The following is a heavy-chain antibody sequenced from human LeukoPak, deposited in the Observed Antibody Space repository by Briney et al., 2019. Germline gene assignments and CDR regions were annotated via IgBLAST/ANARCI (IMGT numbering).Heavy chain of an antibody. CDR2: IKSKTDGGTT. V-gene: IGHV3-15*01. CDR1: GFTFSNAL. CDR3: TTSRRTYYYESSGYYLNGFDI. Sequence: GGSLRLSCAASGFTFSNALMSGVRQAPGKGLEWVGRIKSKTDGGTTDYAAPVKGRFTISRDDSKNTLYLQMNSLKTEDTAVYYCTTSRRTYYYESSGYYLNGFDIWGQGTMVTVSS. D-gene: IGHD3-22*01. J-gene: IGHJ3*02.